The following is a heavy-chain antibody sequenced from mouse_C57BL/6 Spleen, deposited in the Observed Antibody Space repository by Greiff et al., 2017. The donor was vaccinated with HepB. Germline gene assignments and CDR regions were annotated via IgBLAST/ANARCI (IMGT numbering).Heavy chain of an antibody. V-gene: IGHV1-82*01. CDR3: AREGKLLFDY. J-gene: IGHJ2*01. D-gene: IGHD2-1*01. CDR1: GYAFSSSW. Sequence: VKLMESGPELVKPGASVKISCKASGYAFSSSWMNWVKQRPGKGLEWIGRIYPGDGDTNYNGKFKGKATLTADKSSSTAYMQLSSLTSEDSAVYFCAREGKLLFDYWGQGTTLTVSS. CDR2: IYPGDGDT.